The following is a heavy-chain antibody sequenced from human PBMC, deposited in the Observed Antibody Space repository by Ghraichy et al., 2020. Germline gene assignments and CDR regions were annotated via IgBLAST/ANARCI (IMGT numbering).Heavy chain of an antibody. CDR1: GFTFSSYD. D-gene: IGHD3-9*01. V-gene: IGHV3-13*01. CDR3: ARVPLRYSHHPGVWGGMDV. Sequence: GGSLRLSCAASGFTFSSYDMHWVRQATGKGLEWVSAIGTAGDTYYPGSVKGRFTISRENAKNSLYLQMNSLRAGDTAVYYCARVPLRYSHHPGVWGGMDVWGQGTTVTVSS. J-gene: IGHJ6*02. CDR2: IGTAGDT.